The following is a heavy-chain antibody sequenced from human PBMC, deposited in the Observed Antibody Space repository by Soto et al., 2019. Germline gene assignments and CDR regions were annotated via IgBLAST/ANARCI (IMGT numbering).Heavy chain of an antibody. CDR2: INPSSGDS. CDR1: GYTFTGYY. V-gene: IGHV1-2*02. D-gene: IGHD1-26*01. Sequence: QVHLVQSGAAVAKPGASVKVSCKPSGYTFTGYYIHWVRQAPVQGLEWLGWINPSSGDSKYAQKFQGRVTMTRDTSIRTAYLDLRNLRSYDTAVYYCAREGGSAYGMGVWCQWTGVTVSS. CDR3: AREGGSAYGMGV. J-gene: IGHJ6*02.